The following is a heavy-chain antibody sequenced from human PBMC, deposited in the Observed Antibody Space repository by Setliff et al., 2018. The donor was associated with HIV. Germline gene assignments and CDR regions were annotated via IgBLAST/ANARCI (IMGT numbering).Heavy chain of an antibody. V-gene: IGHV4-59*08. CDR3: ARQKTVTTYFDY. CDR2: IHYSGAT. J-gene: IGHJ4*02. D-gene: IGHD4-17*01. Sequence: SETLSLTCTVSGGSISSHYWIWIRQPPGKGLEWIGYIHYSGATNYNPSLKSRVTISLDTSRTQFSLKLSSVTAADTAVYHCARQKTVTTYFDYWGQGTLVTVSS. CDR1: GGSISSHY.